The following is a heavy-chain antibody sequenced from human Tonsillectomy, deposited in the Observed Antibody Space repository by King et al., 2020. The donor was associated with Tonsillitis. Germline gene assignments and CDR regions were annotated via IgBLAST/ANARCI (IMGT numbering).Heavy chain of an antibody. CDR3: AREMATKSTPYAFDI. CDR1: GFTFSSYG. Sequence: VQLVESGGGVVQPGRSLRLSCAASGFTFSSYGMHWVRQAPGKGLEWVAVIWYDGSNKYYADSVKGRFTISRDNSKNTLYLQMNSLRAEDTAVYYCAREMATKSTPYAFDIWGQGTMVTVSS. CDR2: IWYDGSNK. J-gene: IGHJ3*02. D-gene: IGHD5-24*01. V-gene: IGHV3-33*01.